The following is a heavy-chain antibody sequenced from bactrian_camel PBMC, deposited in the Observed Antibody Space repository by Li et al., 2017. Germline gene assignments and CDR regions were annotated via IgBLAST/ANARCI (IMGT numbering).Heavy chain of an antibody. J-gene: IGHJ6*01. CDR3: AADRGYGLDCDDASGY. CDR1: GFTFDDHD. CDR2: ISSDRTT. D-gene: IGHD3*01. Sequence: HVQLVESGGGSVQAGGPLRLSCAASGFTFDDHDMGWFRQAHGDGCELVSTISSDRTTYYADSVKGRFTISRDNAKNTVYLEMNSLKPDDTGVYYCAADRGYGLDCDDASGYWGQGTQVTVS. V-gene: IGHV3S63*01.